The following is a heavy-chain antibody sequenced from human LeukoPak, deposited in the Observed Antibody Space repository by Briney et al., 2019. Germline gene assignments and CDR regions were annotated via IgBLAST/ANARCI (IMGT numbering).Heavy chain of an antibody. CDR3: ARGWSEFDY. J-gene: IGHJ4*02. V-gene: IGHV4-39*07. Sequence: PSETLSLTCTVSGGSISSSSYYWGWIRQPPGKGLEWIGSIYYSGSTYYNPSLKSRVTISVDTSKNQFSLKLSSVTAADTAVYYCARGWSEFDYWGQGTLVTVSS. D-gene: IGHD6-13*01. CDR1: GGSISSSSYY. CDR2: IYYSGST.